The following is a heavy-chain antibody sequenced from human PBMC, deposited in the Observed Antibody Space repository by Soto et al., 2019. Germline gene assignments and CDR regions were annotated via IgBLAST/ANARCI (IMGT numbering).Heavy chain of an antibody. CDR3: AKGRSPPDIVATMGFDY. J-gene: IGHJ4*02. Sequence: HRGGSLSLSCAASGFTFSSYAMSWVRQAPGKGLEWASAISGSGGSTYYADSVKGRFTISRDNSKNTLYLQMNSLRAEDTAVYYCAKGRSPPDIVATMGFDYWGQGTLVTVSS. V-gene: IGHV3-23*01. CDR1: GFTFSSYA. CDR2: ISGSGGST. D-gene: IGHD5-12*01.